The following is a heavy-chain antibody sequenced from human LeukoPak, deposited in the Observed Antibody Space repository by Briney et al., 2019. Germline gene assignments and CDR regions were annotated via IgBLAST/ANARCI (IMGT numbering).Heavy chain of an antibody. V-gene: IGHV3-7*01. CDR1: GFSFSAYW. CDR3: ARTYSSSWYGFDY. CDR2: IKHDGTEI. J-gene: IGHJ4*02. Sequence: GGSLRLSCAASGFSFSAYWMSWVRQAPGKGLEWVAHIKHDGTEIYYVDSVKGRFTISRDNAKNSLYLQMDTLRADDTAVYYCARTYSSSWYGFDYWGQGTLVTVSS. D-gene: IGHD6-13*01.